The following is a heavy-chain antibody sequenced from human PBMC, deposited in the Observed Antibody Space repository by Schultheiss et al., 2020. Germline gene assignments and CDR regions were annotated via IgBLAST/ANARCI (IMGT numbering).Heavy chain of an antibody. J-gene: IGHJ5*02. D-gene: IGHD6-19*01. CDR1: GFTFSSYA. CDR3: ARDPVLQSGWYNWFDP. Sequence: GESLKISCAASGFTFSSYAMSWVRQAPGKGLEWVSAISGSGGSTYYADSVKGRFTISRDYSKDTLYLQMNSLRAEDTAVYYCARDPVLQSGWYNWFDPWGQGTLVTVSS. V-gene: IGHV3-23*01. CDR2: ISGSGGST.